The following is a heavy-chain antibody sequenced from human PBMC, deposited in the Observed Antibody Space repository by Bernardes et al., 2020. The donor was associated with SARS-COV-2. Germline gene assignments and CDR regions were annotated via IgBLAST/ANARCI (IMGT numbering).Heavy chain of an antibody. Sequence: GGSLRLSCAASGFTFSSYWMSWVRQAPGKGLEWVANIKQDGSEKYYVDSVKGRFTISRDNAKNSLYLQMNSLRAEDTAVYYCARDLIWGSYGRVDYWGQGTLVTVSS. CDR3: ARDLIWGSYGRVDY. D-gene: IGHD3-16*01. CDR1: GFTFSSYW. J-gene: IGHJ4*02. CDR2: IKQDGSEK. V-gene: IGHV3-7*01.